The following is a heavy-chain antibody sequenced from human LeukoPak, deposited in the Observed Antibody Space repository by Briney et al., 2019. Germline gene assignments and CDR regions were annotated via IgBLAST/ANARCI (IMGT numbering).Heavy chain of an antibody. J-gene: IGHJ4*02. CDR2: MNPNSGNT. CDR1: GYTFTSYD. Sequence: ASVKVSCKASGYTFTSYDINWVRQATGQGLEWMGWMNPNSGNTGYAQKFQGRVTITRNTSISTAYMELSRLRSDDTAVYYCARDIGDWLFRPDFGYWGQGTLVTVSS. V-gene: IGHV1-8*03. CDR3: ARDIGDWLFRPDFGY. D-gene: IGHD3/OR15-3a*01.